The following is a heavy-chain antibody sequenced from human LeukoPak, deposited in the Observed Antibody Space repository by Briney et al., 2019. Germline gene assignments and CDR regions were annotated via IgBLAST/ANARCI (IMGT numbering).Heavy chain of an antibody. CDR3: ARGGDDSGLYFAY. CDR2: INPNNGGT. Sequence: GASLKASCKAAGYTFTCFYVHWVRQVPGQGLEWPAWINPNNGGTNYAQKCKGRVTMTRDTSISTVYMELSRLTSDDTAVYYCARGGDDSGLYFAYWGLGTLVTVSS. CDR1: GYTFTCFY. V-gene: IGHV1-2*02. D-gene: IGHD2-15*01. J-gene: IGHJ4*02.